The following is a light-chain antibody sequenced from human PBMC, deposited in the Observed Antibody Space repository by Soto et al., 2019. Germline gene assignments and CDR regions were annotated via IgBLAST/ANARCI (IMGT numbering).Light chain of an antibody. CDR3: SSYTTTSTLV. CDR2: EVR. Sequence: QSVLTQSASVSGSPGQSITIACTGTNRDVGSYNLVSWYQQRPGEAPKLIISEVRNRPSGISYRFTGSKSGNTASLTISGLQAEDEADYYCSSYTTTSTLVFGGGTKLTVL. J-gene: IGLJ3*02. CDR1: NRDVGSYNL. V-gene: IGLV2-14*01.